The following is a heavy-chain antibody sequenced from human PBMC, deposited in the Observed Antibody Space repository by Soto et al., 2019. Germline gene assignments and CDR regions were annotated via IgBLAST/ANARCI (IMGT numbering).Heavy chain of an antibody. D-gene: IGHD3-10*01. V-gene: IGHV1-69*02. Sequence: QVQLVQSGAEVKKPGSSVKVSCKASGGTFSSYTISWVQQAPGQGLEWMGRIIPILGIANYAQKFQGRVTITADKSTSTAYMELSSLRSEDTAVYYCARSPGITMVRGVSFDYWGQGTLVTVSS. J-gene: IGHJ4*02. CDR1: GGTFSSYT. CDR2: IIPILGIA. CDR3: ARSPGITMVRGVSFDY.